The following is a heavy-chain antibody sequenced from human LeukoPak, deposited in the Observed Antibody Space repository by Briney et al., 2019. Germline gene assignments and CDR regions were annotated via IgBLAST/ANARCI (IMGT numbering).Heavy chain of an antibody. D-gene: IGHD5-12*01. CDR1: GYTFTGYY. CDR2: INPNSGGT. Sequence: GASVKVSCKASGYTFTGYYMHWVRQAPGQGLEWMGWINPNSGGTNYAQKFQGRVTMTRDTSISTAYMELSRLRSDDTAVYYCARDTEVAPSYYYYYYYMDVWGKGTTVTVPS. CDR3: ARDTEVAPSYYYYYYYMDV. V-gene: IGHV1-2*02. J-gene: IGHJ6*03.